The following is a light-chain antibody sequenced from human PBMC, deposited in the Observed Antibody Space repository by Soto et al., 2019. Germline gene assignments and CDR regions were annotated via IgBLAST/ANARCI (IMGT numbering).Light chain of an antibody. CDR1: QSVDNY. CDR2: ESS. Sequence: EIVLTQSPATLSLSPGERATLSCRASQSVDNYLDWYQQKPGQAPRLLIYESSNRATGIPARFSGSGSGTDFILTISSLEPEDFAVYYCQHYSDWPLTFGGGTRVENK. J-gene: IGKJ4*01. CDR3: QHYSDWPLT. V-gene: IGKV3-11*01.